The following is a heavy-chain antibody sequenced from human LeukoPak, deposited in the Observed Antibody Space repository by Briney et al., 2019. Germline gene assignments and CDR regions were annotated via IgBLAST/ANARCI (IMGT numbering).Heavy chain of an antibody. CDR1: GGSISSYY. Sequence: SETLSLTCTVSGGSISSYYWSWIRQPPGKGLEWIGYIYYSGSTNYNPSLKSRVTISVDTSKNQFSLKLSSVTAADTAVYYCARVRVGGRNRFDPWGQGTLVTVSS. CDR2: IYYSGST. J-gene: IGHJ5*02. CDR3: ARVRVGGRNRFDP. D-gene: IGHD2-15*01. V-gene: IGHV4-59*01.